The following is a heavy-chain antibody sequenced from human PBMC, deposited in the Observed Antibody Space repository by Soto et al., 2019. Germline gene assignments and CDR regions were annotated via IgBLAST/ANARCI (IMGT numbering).Heavy chain of an antibody. Sequence: ASVNVSCKASGYTFATYHFHCVRQAPGQGLEWMAIINASNGDTDYSQEWRGRVTLTRDTSTTTVYMELSSLKSEDPALYYCARDGNVGVTQMRFFDPWGRGTLVTVS. CDR2: INASNGDT. CDR3: ARDGNVGVTQMRFFDP. V-gene: IGHV1-46*04. D-gene: IGHD2-21*02. J-gene: IGHJ5*02. CDR1: GYTFATYH.